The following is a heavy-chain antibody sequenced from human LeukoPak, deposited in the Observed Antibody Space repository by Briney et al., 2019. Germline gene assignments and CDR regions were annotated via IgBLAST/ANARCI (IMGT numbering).Heavy chain of an antibody. CDR2: IKEDGSRE. D-gene: IGHD5-12*01. J-gene: IGHJ1*01. CDR3: ARDSPGYGAYVS. CDR1: GFTVSSNY. Sequence: GGSLRLSCAASGFTVSSNYMSWVRQAPGKGLEWVANIKEDGSREYYVDSVKGRFTTSRDNAKNSLYLQMDSLTAEDTAVYYCARDSPGYGAYVSWGQGTLVSVSS. V-gene: IGHV3-7*01.